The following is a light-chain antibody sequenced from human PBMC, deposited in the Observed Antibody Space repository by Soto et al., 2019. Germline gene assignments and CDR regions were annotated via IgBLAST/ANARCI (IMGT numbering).Light chain of an antibody. J-gene: IGKJ2*01. CDR3: QQYNSYST. CDR2: DAS. Sequence: DIQMTQSPSTLSASVGDRVTITCRASQSISSWLAWYQQKPGKAPKLLIYDASSLESGVPSRFSGSGSGTEFTLTISSLQPDDFPTYYCQQYNSYSTFGQGTKLEI. V-gene: IGKV1-5*01. CDR1: QSISSW.